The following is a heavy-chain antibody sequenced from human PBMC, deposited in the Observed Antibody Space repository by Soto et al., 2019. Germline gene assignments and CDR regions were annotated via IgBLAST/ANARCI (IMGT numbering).Heavy chain of an antibody. D-gene: IGHD4-17*01. CDR3: ARTMTTSGWFDP. Sequence: PSETLSLTCAVSCGPITSGGYSWSWIRQPPGKGLEWIGYIYHSGGTYYNPSLKSRVTLSIDRTKKQFSLKLKSVTAEDTAVYFCARTMTTSGWFDPWGQGTLVTVSS. V-gene: IGHV4-30-2*01. J-gene: IGHJ5*02. CDR2: IYHSGGT. CDR1: CGPITSGGYS.